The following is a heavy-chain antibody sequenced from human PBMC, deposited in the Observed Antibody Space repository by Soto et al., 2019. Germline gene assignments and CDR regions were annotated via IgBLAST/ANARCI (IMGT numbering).Heavy chain of an antibody. CDR2: INPSGGST. V-gene: IGHV1-46*03. Sequence: ASVKVSCKASGYTFTSYYMHWVRQAPGQGLEWMGIINPSGGSTSYAQKFQGRVTMTRDTSTSTVYMELSSLRSEDTAVYYCARKPYYGSGSYETHPLDYWGQGTLVTVSS. D-gene: IGHD3-10*01. CDR1: GYTFTSYY. J-gene: IGHJ4*02. CDR3: ARKPYYGSGSYETHPLDY.